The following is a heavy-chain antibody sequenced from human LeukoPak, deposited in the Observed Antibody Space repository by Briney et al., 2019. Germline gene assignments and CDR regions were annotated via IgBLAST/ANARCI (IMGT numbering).Heavy chain of an antibody. CDR2: IIPIFGTA. D-gene: IGHD2-15*01. CDR3: ARGLKLGYCSGGSCYPPPYYYYYGMDV. J-gene: IGHJ6*02. Sequence: SVKVSCKASGGTFISYAISWVRQAPGQGLEWMGGIIPIFGTANYAQKFQGRVTITADESTSTAYMELSSLRSEDTAVYYCARGLKLGYCSGGSCYPPPYYYYYGMDVWGQGTTVTVSS. V-gene: IGHV1-69*13. CDR1: GGTFISYA.